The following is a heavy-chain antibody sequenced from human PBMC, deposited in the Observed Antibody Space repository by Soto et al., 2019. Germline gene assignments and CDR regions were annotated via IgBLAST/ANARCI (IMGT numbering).Heavy chain of an antibody. CDR2: ISAYNGNT. D-gene: IGHD3-9*01. CDR1: GYTFTSYG. Sequence: GASVKVSCKASGYTFTSYGISWVRQAPGQGLQWMGWISAYNGNTNYAQKLQGRVTMTRDTSTSTVYMELSSLRSEDTAVYYCAANRYYDILTGYYTDYGMDVWGQGTTVTVSS. J-gene: IGHJ6*02. V-gene: IGHV1-18*01. CDR3: AANRYYDILTGYYTDYGMDV.